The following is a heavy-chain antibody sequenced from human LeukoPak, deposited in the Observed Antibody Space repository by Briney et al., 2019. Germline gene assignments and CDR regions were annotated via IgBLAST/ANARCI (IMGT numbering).Heavy chain of an antibody. CDR2: IYYSGST. CDR3: ARDGSGWADDAFDI. J-gene: IGHJ3*02. CDR1: GGSISSYY. D-gene: IGHD6-19*01. Sequence: PSETLSLTCTVSGGSISSYYWSWIQQPPGKGLEWIGYIYYSGSTNYNPSLKSRVTISVDTSKNQFSLKLSSVTAADTAVYYCARDGSGWADDAFDIWGQGTMVTVSS. V-gene: IGHV4-59*01.